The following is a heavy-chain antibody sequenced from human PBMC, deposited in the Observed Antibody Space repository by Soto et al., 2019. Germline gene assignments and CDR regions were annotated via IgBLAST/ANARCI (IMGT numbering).Heavy chain of an antibody. CDR2: VHSSGIT. Sequence: SETLSLTCTVSRGSVSNDNFYWSWFRQPPGKGLEWIGYVHSSGITNYNPSLKRRVTISVDTSRNQFSLRLSSVTAADTAVYYFARGLRMGQLPSHFNHWGQGSLVTVSS. J-gene: IGHJ5*02. CDR3: ARGLRMGQLPSHFNH. D-gene: IGHD3-16*01. CDR1: RGSVSNDNFY. V-gene: IGHV4-61*01.